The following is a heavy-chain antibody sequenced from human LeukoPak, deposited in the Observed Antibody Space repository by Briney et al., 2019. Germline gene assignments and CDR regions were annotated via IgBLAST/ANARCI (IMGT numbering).Heavy chain of an antibody. D-gene: IGHD2-21*02. CDR3: AREVGRDCPFDY. Sequence: PGGSLRLSCVASGVSLSSYAMSWARQAPGKGLGWVSGISSSGSGGNTYYADSVKGRFTISRDSSKNTMDLQMNSLRADDTAVYYCAREVGRDCPFDYWGQGTLVTVSS. CDR2: ISSSGSGGNT. V-gene: IGHV3-23*01. CDR1: GVSLSSYA. J-gene: IGHJ4*02.